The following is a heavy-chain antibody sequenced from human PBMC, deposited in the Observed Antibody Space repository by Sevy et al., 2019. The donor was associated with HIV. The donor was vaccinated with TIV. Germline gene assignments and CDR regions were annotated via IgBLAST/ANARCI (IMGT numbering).Heavy chain of an antibody. J-gene: IGHJ4*02. CDR1: GFTFSSYG. V-gene: IGHV3-33*08. D-gene: IGHD1-26*01. CDR3: ASALVGATYVMQY. CDR2: IWYDGSNK. Sequence: GGSLRLSCAASGFTFSSYGMHWVRQAPGKGLEWVAVIWYDGSNKYYADSVKGRFTISRDNSKNTLYLQMNSLRAEDTAVYYCASALVGATYVMQYWGQGTLVTVSS.